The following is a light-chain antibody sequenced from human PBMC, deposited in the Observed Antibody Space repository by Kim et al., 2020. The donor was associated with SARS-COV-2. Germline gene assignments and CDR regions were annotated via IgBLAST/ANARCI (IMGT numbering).Light chain of an antibody. CDR3: QSYDSSNV. CDR1: RGSIASNY. Sequence: NFMLTQPHSVSESPGKTVTISCTGSRGSIASNYVQWYQQRPGSAPTTVIYEDNQRLSGVPDRFSGSIDSSSSSASLTISGLKTEDEADYYCQSYDSSNVCGGGSKLTVL. V-gene: IGLV6-57*02. CDR2: EDN. J-gene: IGLJ2*01.